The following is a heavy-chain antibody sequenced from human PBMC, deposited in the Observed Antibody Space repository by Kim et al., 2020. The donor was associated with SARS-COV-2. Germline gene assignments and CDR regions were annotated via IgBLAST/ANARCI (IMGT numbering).Heavy chain of an antibody. J-gene: IGHJ3*02. CDR2: ISSSSTI. CDR1: GFTFSSYS. Sequence: LSLTCAASGFTFSSYSMNWVRQAPGKGPEWVSYISSSSTIYYADSVKGRFTISRDNAKNSLYLQMNSLRDEDTAVYYCARERGVVPADKDAFDIWGQGTMVTVSS. D-gene: IGHD2-2*01. CDR3: ARERGVVPADKDAFDI. V-gene: IGHV3-48*02.